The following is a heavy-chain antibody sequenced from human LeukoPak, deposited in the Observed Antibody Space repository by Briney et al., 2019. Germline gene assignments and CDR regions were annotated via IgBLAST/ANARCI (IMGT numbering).Heavy chain of an antibody. D-gene: IGHD4-17*01. CDR1: GFTFSRYA. V-gene: IGHV3-30-3*01. CDR3: AREHLDGDYAYYYGMDV. J-gene: IGHJ6*02. Sequence: GGSPRLSCAASGFTFSRYAVHWVRQAPGKGLDWVAVISYDGSSKFYADSVKGRFTISRDNSKNTLYLQMNSLRAEDTAVYYCAREHLDGDYAYYYGMDVWGQGTTVTVSS. CDR2: ISYDGSSK.